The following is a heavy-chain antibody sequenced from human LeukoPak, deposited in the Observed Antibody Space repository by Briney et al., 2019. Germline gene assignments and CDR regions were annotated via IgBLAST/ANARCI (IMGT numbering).Heavy chain of an antibody. Sequence: GGSLRLSCAASGFTFINYHMNWVRQAPGEGLEWVSRIASDGSSTTYADSVKGRFSISRDNAKNTLYLQMNSLGVEDTAVYYCARGRPHGNDYWGQGTLVTVSS. CDR2: IASDGSST. J-gene: IGHJ4*02. CDR1: GFTFINYH. CDR3: ARGRPHGNDY. V-gene: IGHV3-74*01. D-gene: IGHD4-23*01.